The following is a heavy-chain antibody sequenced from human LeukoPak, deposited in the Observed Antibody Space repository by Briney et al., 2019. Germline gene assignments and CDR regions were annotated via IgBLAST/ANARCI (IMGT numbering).Heavy chain of an antibody. V-gene: IGHV3-74*01. CDR3: ARDLDGYRSGTGT. D-gene: IGHD5-12*01. CDR1: GITFSNHW. CDR2: IITDVSST. Sequence: GSSRRLSFAASGITFSNHWMHWFGQAPGKARGWFSRIITDVSSTDCPDYVKGRFNLSRDNAKHTRYLQMNSLRAEDTAVYYCARDLDGYRSGTGTWGQGNLVTVSS. J-gene: IGHJ5*02.